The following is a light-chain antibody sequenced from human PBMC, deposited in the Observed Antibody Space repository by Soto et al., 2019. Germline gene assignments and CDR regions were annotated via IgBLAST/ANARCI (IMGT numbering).Light chain of an antibody. V-gene: IGKV3-20*01. J-gene: IGKJ1*01. CDR3: HQYGSSRWT. CDR2: GAS. CDR1: QSVSIR. Sequence: TQSPDILSVSPGARATLSCRASQSVSIRLAWYQQKPGQAPRLLIYGASSRATGIPDRFSGSGSGTDFTLFINRLEPEDFAVYYCHQYGSSRWTFGQGSKVAIK.